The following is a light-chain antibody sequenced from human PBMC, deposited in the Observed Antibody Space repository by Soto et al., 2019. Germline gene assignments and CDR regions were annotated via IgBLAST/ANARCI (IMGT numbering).Light chain of an antibody. J-gene: IGKJ1*01. Sequence: ESVLTQSPVTLSLSPGEGATLSCRASQTVSKNYLAWYQQKPGQAPRLLIYGASSRATGIPDRFSGSGSGTDFTLTISRLEPEDFAVYYCQQYGSSPGTFGQGTKVDI. CDR3: QQYGSSPGT. CDR2: GAS. V-gene: IGKV3-20*01. CDR1: QTVSKNY.